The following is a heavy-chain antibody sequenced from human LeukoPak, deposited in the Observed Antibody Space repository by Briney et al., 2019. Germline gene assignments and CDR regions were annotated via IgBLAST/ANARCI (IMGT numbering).Heavy chain of an antibody. Sequence: SETLSLTCAVYGGSFSGYYWSWIRQPPGKGLEWIGEINHSGSTNYNPSLKSRVTISVDTSKNQFSLKLSSATAADTAVYYCARGPPQWLDAFDIWGQGTMVTVSS. CDR3: ARGPPQWLDAFDI. V-gene: IGHV4-34*01. D-gene: IGHD6-19*01. CDR2: INHSGST. CDR1: GGSFSGYY. J-gene: IGHJ3*02.